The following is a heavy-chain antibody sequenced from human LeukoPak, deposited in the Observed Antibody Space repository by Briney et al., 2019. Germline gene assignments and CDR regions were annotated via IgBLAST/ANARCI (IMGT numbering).Heavy chain of an antibody. V-gene: IGHV7-4-1*02. CDR1: GYTFTGYY. CDR3: ARNTVITGSDY. D-gene: IGHD4-17*01. J-gene: IGHJ4*02. CDR2: INTNTGNP. Sequence: ASVKVSCKASGYTFTGYYMHWVRQAPGQGLEWMGWINTNTGNPTYAQGFTGRFVFSLDTSVSTAYLQISSLKAEDTAVYYCARNTVITGSDYWGQGTLVTVSS.